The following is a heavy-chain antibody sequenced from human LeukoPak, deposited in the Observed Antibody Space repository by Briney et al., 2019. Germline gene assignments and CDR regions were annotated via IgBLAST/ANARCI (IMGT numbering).Heavy chain of an antibody. V-gene: IGHV3-23*01. D-gene: IGHD1-26*01. Sequence: GGSLRLSCAASGFTFSSYAMSWVRQAPGKGLEWVSAISGSGGSTYYADSVKGRFTISRDNSKNTLYLQITSQRAEDTAVYYCAKRGIVGGRRGPFDYWGQGTLVTVSS. CDR3: AKRGIVGGRRGPFDY. J-gene: IGHJ4*02. CDR2: ISGSGGST. CDR1: GFTFSSYA.